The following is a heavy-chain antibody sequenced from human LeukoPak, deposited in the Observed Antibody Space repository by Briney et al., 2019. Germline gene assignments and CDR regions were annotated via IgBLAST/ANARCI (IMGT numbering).Heavy chain of an antibody. CDR1: GFTFSSYS. CDR3: ARASSSSDAFDI. Sequence: GGSLRLSCAASGFTFSSYSMNWFRQAPGKGLEWVSYISSSSSTIYYADSVKGRFTISRDNAKNSLYLQMNSLRAEDTAVYYCARASSSSDAFDIWGQGTMVTVSS. J-gene: IGHJ3*02. CDR2: ISSSSSTI. D-gene: IGHD6-13*01. V-gene: IGHV3-48*01.